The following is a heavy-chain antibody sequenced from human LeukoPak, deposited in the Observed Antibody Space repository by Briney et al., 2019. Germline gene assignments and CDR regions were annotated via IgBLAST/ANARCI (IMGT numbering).Heavy chain of an antibody. V-gene: IGHV3-21*01. CDR3: ARDGYCSGGSCYSVFYYGMDV. D-gene: IGHD2-15*01. J-gene: IGHJ6*02. CDR2: ISSSSSYI. Sequence: PGGSLRLSCAASGFTFSSYSMNWVRQAPGKGLEWVSSISSSSSYIYYADSVKGRFTISRDNAKNSLYLQMNSLRAEDTAVYYCARDGYCSGGSCYSVFYYGMDVWGQGTTVTVSS. CDR1: GFTFSSYS.